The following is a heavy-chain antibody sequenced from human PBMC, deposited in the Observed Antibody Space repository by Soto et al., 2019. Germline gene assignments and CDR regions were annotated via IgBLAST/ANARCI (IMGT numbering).Heavy chain of an antibody. J-gene: IGHJ4*02. V-gene: IGHV2-5*02. CDR3: AHILELSTPYYFDY. D-gene: IGHD2-15*01. Sequence: QITLKESGPPLVKPTQTLTLTCTFSGFSLSTNGVGVGWIRQAPTKALEWLALIYWDDDKRYNPSLKGRLTISKDTSKDQVVLTMTSMGPADTATYYCAHILELSTPYYFDYWGQGTLVTVSS. CDR2: IYWDDDK. CDR1: GFSLSTNGVG.